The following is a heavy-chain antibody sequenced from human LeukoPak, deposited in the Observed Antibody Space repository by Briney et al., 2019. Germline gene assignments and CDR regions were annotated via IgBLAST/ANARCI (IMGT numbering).Heavy chain of an antibody. CDR2: INHSGST. CDR1: GGSFSGYY. Sequence: SETLSLTCAVYGGSFSGYYWSWIRQPPGKGLEWIGEINHSGSTNYNPSLKSRVTISVDTSKNQFSLKLSSVTAADTAVYYCARGMVPDYWGQGTLVTVSS. J-gene: IGHJ4*02. D-gene: IGHD3-10*01. V-gene: IGHV4-34*01. CDR3: ARGMVPDY.